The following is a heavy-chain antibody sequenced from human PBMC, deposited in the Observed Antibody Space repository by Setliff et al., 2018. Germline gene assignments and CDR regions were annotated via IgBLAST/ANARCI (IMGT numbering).Heavy chain of an antibody. CDR2: ISHNGRV. J-gene: IGHJ6*02. CDR3: TRAIVVFTDSDYYYSGMDV. CDR1: GGAVSGFY. Sequence: SETLSLTCDIKGGAVSGFYCSWIRQTPGKDLEWIGEISHNGRVSSSPSLKSRVTISVERAMNHFSLKLTSVTAADTSMYYCTRAIVVFTDSDYYYSGMDVWGQGTAVTVSS. D-gene: IGHD2-21*01. V-gene: IGHV4-34*01.